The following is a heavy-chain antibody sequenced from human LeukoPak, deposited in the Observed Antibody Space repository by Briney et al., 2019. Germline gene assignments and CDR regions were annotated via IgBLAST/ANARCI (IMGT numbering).Heavy chain of an antibody. CDR2: INSNGSST. CDR3: AKGGATICDN. V-gene: IGHV3-74*01. CDR1: GFTFSNYW. D-gene: IGHD5-12*01. Sequence: GGSLRLSCAASGFTFSNYWMHWVRHAPGKGLVWVSRINSNGSSTNYADSVKGRFTNSRDNAKNTLYLQMSSLRAEDTAVYYCAKGGATICDNWGQGTLVTVSS. J-gene: IGHJ4*02.